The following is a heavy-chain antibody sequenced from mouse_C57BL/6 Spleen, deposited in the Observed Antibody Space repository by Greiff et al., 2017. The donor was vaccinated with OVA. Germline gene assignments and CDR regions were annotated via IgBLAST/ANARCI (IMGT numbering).Heavy chain of an antibody. J-gene: IGHJ1*03. CDR1: GFTFSDYG. V-gene: IGHV5-17*01. D-gene: IGHD1-1*01. Sequence: EVKLVESGGGLVKPGGSLKLSCAASGFTFSDYGMHWVRQAPEKGLEWVAYISSGSSTTYYADTVKGRFTISRDNAKNTLFLQMTSLRSEDAAMDYCARDRYYGSRYGYFDVWGTGTTVTVAS. CDR2: ISSGSSTT. CDR3: ARDRYYGSRYGYFDV.